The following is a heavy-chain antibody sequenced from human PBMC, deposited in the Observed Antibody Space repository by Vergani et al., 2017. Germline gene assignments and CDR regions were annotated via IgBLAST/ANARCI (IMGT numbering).Heavy chain of an antibody. Sequence: QVQLQESGPGLVKPSQTLSLTCTVSGGSISSGDYYWSWIRQPPGKGLEWIGYIYYSGSTYYNPSLKSRVTISVDTSKNQFSLKLSSVTAADTAVYYCARDRSSSSPSSALYYYYMDVWGKGTTVTVSS. D-gene: IGHD6-6*01. V-gene: IGHV4-30-4*01. J-gene: IGHJ6*03. CDR1: GGSISSGDYY. CDR2: IYYSGST. CDR3: ARDRSSSSPSSALYYYYMDV.